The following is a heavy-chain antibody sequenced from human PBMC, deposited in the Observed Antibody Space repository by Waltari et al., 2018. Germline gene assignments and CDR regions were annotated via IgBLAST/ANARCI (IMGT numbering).Heavy chain of an antibody. CDR1: GFTFNKFG. J-gene: IGHJ6*03. CDR2: ISYDGSNT. D-gene: IGHD3-3*01. CDR3: AKDVYDFWTGATGGTDYMDV. V-gene: IGHV3-30*18. Sequence: QVLLVESGGGVVQPGRSLRLACAASGFTFNKFGIHWVRQAPGKGFEWVAIISYDGSNTYYVDSVRGRFTISRDNSKNTVVLQMNNLRAEDTAVYYCAKDVYDFWTGATGGTDYMDVWGKGTTVSISS.